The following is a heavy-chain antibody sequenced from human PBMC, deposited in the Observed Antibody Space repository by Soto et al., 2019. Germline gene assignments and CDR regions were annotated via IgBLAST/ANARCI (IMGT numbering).Heavy chain of an antibody. J-gene: IGHJ4*02. V-gene: IGHV3-48*02. CDR1: GFTDRIYS. CDR2: MTSDMKTI. Sequence: EVQLVESGGGLVQPGGSLRLSCAASGFTDRIYSMNWIRQAPGKGLEWVSYMTSDMKTIHYADSVKGRFTISRDNARNSVYLQMTSLRDEDTALYYCARSVEGHFDYWGQGTLVTVSS. D-gene: IGHD6-19*01. CDR3: ARSVEGHFDY.